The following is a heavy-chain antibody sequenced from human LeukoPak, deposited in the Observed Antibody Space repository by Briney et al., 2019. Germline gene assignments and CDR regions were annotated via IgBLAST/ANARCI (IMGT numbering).Heavy chain of an antibody. J-gene: IGHJ4*02. V-gene: IGHV4-4*07. CDR3: ARDGYGGLPDFDY. D-gene: IGHD5-12*01. Sequence: SETLSLTCTVSGGSMGNFYWSWIRQPAGRGLEWIGRIYTSGSTNYNPSLKSRVTMSVDTSKKQFFLKLTSVTAADTAVYYCARDGYGGLPDFDYWGQGTLVTVSS. CDR1: GGSMGNFY. CDR2: IYTSGST.